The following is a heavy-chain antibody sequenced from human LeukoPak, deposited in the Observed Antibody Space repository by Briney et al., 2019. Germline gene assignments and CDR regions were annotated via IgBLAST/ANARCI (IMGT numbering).Heavy chain of an antibody. CDR1: GYTFTSYA. CDR3: AREGPEVRWGGLSGRGPSFN. Sequence: ASVKVSCKASGYTFTSYAMNWVRQAPGQGLEWMGWINTNTGNPTYAQGFTGRFVFSLDTSVSTAYLQISSLKAEDTAVYYCAREGPEVRWGGLSGRGPSFNWGQGTLVTVSS. CDR2: INTNTGNP. J-gene: IGHJ4*02. D-gene: IGHD3-10*01. V-gene: IGHV7-4-1*02.